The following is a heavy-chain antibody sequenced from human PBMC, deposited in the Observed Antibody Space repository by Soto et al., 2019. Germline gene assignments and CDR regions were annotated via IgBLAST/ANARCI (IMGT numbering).Heavy chain of an antibody. V-gene: IGHV1-69*01. CDR2: LIPVLGKP. D-gene: IGHD2-15*01. CDR1: GGSFNTYA. J-gene: IGHJ4*02. CDR3: SRDRRGDHFLSTPD. Sequence: QGRLVQSGAEMRKPGSSVKVSCKTSGGSFNTYAAGWVRQAPGQGLEWMGGLIPVLGKPNYAPKFQGRLTIVSDESASTLYMELSSLTSDDSAVYYFSRDRRGDHFLSTPDWGQGTLVTVSS.